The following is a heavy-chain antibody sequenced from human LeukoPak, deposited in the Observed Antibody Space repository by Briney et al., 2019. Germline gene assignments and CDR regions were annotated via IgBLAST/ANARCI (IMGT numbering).Heavy chain of an antibody. CDR2: INPNSGGT. Sequence: ASVKLSCKASGYTFTGYYMHWVRQAPGQRLEWMVWINPNSGGTNYAQKFQGRVTMTRDTSISTAYMELSRLRSDDTAVYYCAREAGVPFAFDIWGQGTMVTVSS. J-gene: IGHJ3*02. V-gene: IGHV1-2*02. CDR3: AREAGVPFAFDI. CDR1: GYTFTGYY. D-gene: IGHD1-1*01.